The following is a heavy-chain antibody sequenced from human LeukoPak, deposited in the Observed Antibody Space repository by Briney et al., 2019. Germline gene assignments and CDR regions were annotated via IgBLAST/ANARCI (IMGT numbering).Heavy chain of an antibody. CDR3: ESSLDYYDSSGYRKNRDY. CDR1: GGTFSSYA. V-gene: IGHV1-69*05. CDR2: IIPIFGTA. Sequence: ASVKVSCKASGGTFSSYAISWVRQAPGQGLEWMGGIIPIFGTANYAQKFQGRVTITTDESTSTAYMELSSLRSEDTAVYYCESSLDYYDSSGYRKNRDYWGQGTLVTVSS. D-gene: IGHD3-22*01. J-gene: IGHJ4*02.